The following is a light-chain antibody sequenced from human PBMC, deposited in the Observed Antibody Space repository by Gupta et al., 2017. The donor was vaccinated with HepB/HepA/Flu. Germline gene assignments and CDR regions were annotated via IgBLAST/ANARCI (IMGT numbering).Light chain of an antibody. J-gene: IGKJ3*01. Sequence: EIVLTQSPATLSLSPGERATLSCRASQSVSIYLAWYQQRPGQAPRLLIYDASNRATGIPGRFSGSGSGTEFTLTISSLDPEDFAIYYCHQRNTWSETFGPGTKVDI. CDR1: QSVSIY. CDR2: DAS. CDR3: HQRNTWSET. V-gene: IGKV3-11*01.